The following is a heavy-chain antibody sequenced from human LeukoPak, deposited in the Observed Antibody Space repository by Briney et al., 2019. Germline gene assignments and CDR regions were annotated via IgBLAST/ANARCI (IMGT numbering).Heavy chain of an antibody. V-gene: IGHV1-69*04. CDR2: INVILDTA. Sequence: GASEKVSCKASGYTFNRYGISWVRQAPGQGLEWMGRINVILDTANYAQKFQGRVTITADISTSTSYMELSSLRSEDTAVYYCARDQGIGDASDIWGQGTMVTVSS. J-gene: IGHJ3*02. CDR3: ARDQGIGDASDI. CDR1: GYTFNRYG.